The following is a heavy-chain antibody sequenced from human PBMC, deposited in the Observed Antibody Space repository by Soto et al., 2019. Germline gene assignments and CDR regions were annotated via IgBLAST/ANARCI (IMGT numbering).Heavy chain of an antibody. D-gene: IGHD1-1*01. CDR2: ISGSGDST. CDR3: AKRATGTYFDY. V-gene: IGHV3-23*01. J-gene: IGHJ4*02. CDR1: GFTFSSYA. Sequence: EVPLLESGGGLVQPGGFLRLSCAASGFTFSSYAMSWVRQAPGKGLEWVSVISGSGDSTYYADSVKGRFTISRDNSKNTLYLQMNSLRAEDTAVYYCAKRATGTYFDYWGQGTLVTVSS.